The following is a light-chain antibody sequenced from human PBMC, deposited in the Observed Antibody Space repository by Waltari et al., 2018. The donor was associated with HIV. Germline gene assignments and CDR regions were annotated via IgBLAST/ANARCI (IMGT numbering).Light chain of an antibody. CDR2: QDD. Sequence: SYEVTQPPSVAVSPGQTASITCSGYELGDKYTCWYQQKQGQSPLLVIYQDDKRPSGIPARFSASSSGHTATLTISGTLPMDEADYYCQAWGSTTSGVFGRGTKLTVL. CDR1: ELGDKY. CDR3: QAWGSTTSGV. J-gene: IGLJ2*01. V-gene: IGLV3-1*01.